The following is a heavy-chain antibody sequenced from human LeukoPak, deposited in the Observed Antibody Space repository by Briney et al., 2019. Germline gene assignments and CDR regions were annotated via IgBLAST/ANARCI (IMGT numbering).Heavy chain of an antibody. Sequence: GGSLRLSCAASGFTFSGSWMSWVRLAPGKGLEWVANIKTDGSEEYYVDSVKGRFTISRDNTKNSLYLQMNSLRAEDTAVYYCARQGILTGYQFDYWGQGTLVTVSS. CDR2: IKTDGSEE. J-gene: IGHJ4*02. CDR1: GFTFSGSW. D-gene: IGHD3-9*01. V-gene: IGHV3-7*01. CDR3: ARQGILTGYQFDY.